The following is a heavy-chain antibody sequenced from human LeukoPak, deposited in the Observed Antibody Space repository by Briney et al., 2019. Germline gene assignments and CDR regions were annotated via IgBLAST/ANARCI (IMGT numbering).Heavy chain of an antibody. V-gene: IGHV1-2*02. Sequence: AAVKVSCKASGYTFTGYYMHWVRQAPGQGLEWMGWINPNSGGTNYAQKFQGRVTMTRDTSISTAYMELSRLRSDDTAVYYCARGIWGSSLGMDVWGQGTTVTVSS. D-gene: IGHD3-16*01. CDR3: ARGIWGSSLGMDV. CDR2: INPNSGGT. J-gene: IGHJ6*02. CDR1: GYTFTGYY.